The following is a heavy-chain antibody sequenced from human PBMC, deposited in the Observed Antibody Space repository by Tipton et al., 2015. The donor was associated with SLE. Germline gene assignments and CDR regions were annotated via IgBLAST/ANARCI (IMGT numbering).Heavy chain of an antibody. CDR3: VRDNYGVDY. V-gene: IGHV3-74*01. D-gene: IGHD4-11*01. CDR2: VSGDASST. J-gene: IGHJ4*02. Sequence: SLRLSCAASGFTFSTYWMHWVRQSPGKGLVWVSIVSGDASSTRYADSVKGRFTISRDNAKNTLYLEMNSLTAEDTATYYCVRDNYGVDYWGQGTLVTVSS. CDR1: GFTFSTYW.